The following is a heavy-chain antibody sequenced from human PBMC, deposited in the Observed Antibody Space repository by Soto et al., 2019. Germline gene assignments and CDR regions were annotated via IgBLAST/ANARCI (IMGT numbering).Heavy chain of an antibody. CDR2: IYWDDDK. CDR3: ARRRGVTAGDHFDY. CDR1: GFSLSTNRMG. D-gene: IGHD2-8*02. J-gene: IGHJ4*02. Sequence: SGPTLVNPTQTLTLTCTFSGFSLSTNRMGVGWIRQPPGKALEWLAVIYWDDDKRYSPSLNSRLTITKDTSKNQVVLTMTNMDPVDTATYYCARRRGVTAGDHFDYWGQGTLVTVSS. V-gene: IGHV2-5*02.